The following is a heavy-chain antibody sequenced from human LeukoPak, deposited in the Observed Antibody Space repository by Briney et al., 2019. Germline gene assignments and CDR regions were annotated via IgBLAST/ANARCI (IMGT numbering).Heavy chain of an antibody. D-gene: IGHD6-19*01. CDR3: ARRAVGNSYYHSMDV. J-gene: IGHJ6*03. Sequence: GASVKVSCKASGYTFTSYDINWVRQATGQGLEWMGWMNPNSGNTGYAQKFQGRVNMTRNTSISTAYMELSSLRSEDTAVYYCARRAVGNSYYHSMDVWGKGTTVTVSS. CDR2: MNPNSGNT. CDR1: GYTFTSYD. V-gene: IGHV1-8*01.